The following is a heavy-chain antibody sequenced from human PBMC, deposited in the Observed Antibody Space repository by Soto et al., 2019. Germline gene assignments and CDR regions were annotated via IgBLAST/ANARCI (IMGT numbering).Heavy chain of an antibody. Sequence: EVQLLESGGGLVQPGGSLRLSCAASGFTFSGYAMSWVRQAPGKGLEWVSSIGTSSNTYFADSVKGRFTISRDDSKSTLYLQMNSLRAEDTAVYYCAKRSGATCFFDHWGQGTLVTVSS. CDR1: GFTFSGYA. CDR3: AKRSGATCFFDH. J-gene: IGHJ4*02. D-gene: IGHD1-26*01. V-gene: IGHV3-23*01. CDR2: SIGTSSNT.